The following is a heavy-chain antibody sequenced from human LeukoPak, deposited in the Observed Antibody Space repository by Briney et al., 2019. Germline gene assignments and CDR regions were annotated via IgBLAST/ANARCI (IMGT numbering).Heavy chain of an antibody. J-gene: IGHJ5*02. CDR1: GGSISSSSYY. CDR3: ARAYHYYDSSGYYSSWFDP. V-gene: IGHV4-39*01. CDR2: IYYSGST. Sequence: SETLSLTCTVSGGSISSSSYYWGWIRQPPGKGLEWIGSIYYSGSTYYNPSLKSRVTISVDTSKNQFSLKLSSVTAADTAVYYCARAYHYYDSSGYYSSWFDPWGQGSLVTVSS. D-gene: IGHD3-22*01.